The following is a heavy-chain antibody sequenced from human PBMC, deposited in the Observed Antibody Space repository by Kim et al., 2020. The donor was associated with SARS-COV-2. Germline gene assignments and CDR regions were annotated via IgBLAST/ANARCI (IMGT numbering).Heavy chain of an antibody. CDR3: ARDRITIFGVVTRDAFDI. V-gene: IGHV3-48*02. D-gene: IGHD3-3*01. Sequence: GGSLRLSCTASGFTFSSYSMNWVRQAPGKGLEWVSYISSSSSTIYYADSVKGRFTISRDNAKNSLYLQMNSLRDEDTAVYYCARDRITIFGVVTRDAFDIWGQGTMVTVSS. CDR2: ISSSSSTI. CDR1: GFTFSSYS. J-gene: IGHJ3*02.